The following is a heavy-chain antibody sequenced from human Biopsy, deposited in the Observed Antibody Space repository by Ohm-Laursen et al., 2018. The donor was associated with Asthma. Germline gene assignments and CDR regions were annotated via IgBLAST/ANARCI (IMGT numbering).Heavy chain of an antibody. CDR3: AKVRSDWVITESFDY. V-gene: IGHV3-9*01. CDR1: GFKFDEYT. D-gene: IGHD3-22*01. CDR2: ISWNSATI. J-gene: IGHJ4*02. Sequence: SLRLSCTASGFKFDEYTMHWVRQAPGKGLEWVSGISWNSATIGYADSVEGRFTISRDNAKNSVFLHMDSLRPEGTAFYYCAKVRSDWVITESFDYWGQGVLVTVSS.